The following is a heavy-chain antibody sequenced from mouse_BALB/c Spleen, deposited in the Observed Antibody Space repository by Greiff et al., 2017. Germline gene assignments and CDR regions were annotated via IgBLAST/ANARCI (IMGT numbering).Heavy chain of an antibody. D-gene: IGHD1-2*01. CDR3: TRGATASIAY. J-gene: IGHJ3*01. CDR2: IYPGNSDT. V-gene: IGHV1-5*01. Sequence: VQLQQSGTVLARPGASVKMSCKASGYTFTSYWMHWVKQRPGQGLEWIGAIYPGNSDTSYNQKFKGKAKLTAVTSTSTAYMELSSLTNEDSAVYYCTRGATASIAYWGQGTLVTVSA. CDR1: GYTFTSYW.